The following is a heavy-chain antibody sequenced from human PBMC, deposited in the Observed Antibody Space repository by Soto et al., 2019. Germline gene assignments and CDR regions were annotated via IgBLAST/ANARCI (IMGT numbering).Heavy chain of an antibody. J-gene: IGHJ4*02. CDR1: GFTFDDYT. CDR2: ISSNGSIT. V-gene: IGHV3-43*01. D-gene: IGHD5-12*01. CDR3: ARGSGYDYGVDY. Sequence: PGGSLRLSCPASGFTFDDYTMHWVRQAPGKGLEWVSLISSNGSITYYADSVKGRFTISRDNAKNSLYLQMNSLRAEDTAVYYCARGSGYDYGVDYWGQGTLVTVSS.